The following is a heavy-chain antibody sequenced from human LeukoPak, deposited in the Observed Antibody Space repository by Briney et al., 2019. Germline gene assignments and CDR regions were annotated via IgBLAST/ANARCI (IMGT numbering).Heavy chain of an antibody. J-gene: IGHJ4*02. CDR3: ARDRGGYDYFDF. CDR2: IYYSGST. Sequence: SETLSLTCTVSGGSISGHYWNWIRLPPGQGLEWIGYIYYSGSTNYNPSLKSRVTISVGTSKNQFSLKLSSVTAADTAVYYCARDRGGYDYFDFWGQGTLVTVSS. V-gene: IGHV4-59*11. D-gene: IGHD5-12*01. CDR1: GGSISGHY.